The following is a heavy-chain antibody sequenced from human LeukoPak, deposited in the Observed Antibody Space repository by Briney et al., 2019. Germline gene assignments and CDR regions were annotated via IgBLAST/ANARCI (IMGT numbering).Heavy chain of an antibody. CDR1: GFTFSSYG. D-gene: IGHD6-6*01. V-gene: IGHV3-33*06. Sequence: GGSLRLSCAASGFTFSSYGMHWVRQAPGKGLECVAVIWYDGSNKYYADSVKGRFTISRDNSKNTLYLQMNSLRAEDTAVYYCAKDLYSSSHYYYYYMDVWGKGTTVTVSS. J-gene: IGHJ6*03. CDR3: AKDLYSSSHYYYYYMDV. CDR2: IWYDGSNK.